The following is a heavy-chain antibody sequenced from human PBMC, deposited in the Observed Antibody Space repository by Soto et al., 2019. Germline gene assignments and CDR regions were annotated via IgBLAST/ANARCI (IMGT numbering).Heavy chain of an antibody. CDR2: IDPSDSYT. J-gene: IGHJ6*02. V-gene: IGHV5-10-1*01. CDR3: ARRLSSSWLDV. D-gene: IGHD6-13*01. Sequence: PGESLKISCKGSGYSFTSYWISWVRQMPGKGLEWMGRIDPSDSYTNYSPSFQGHVTISADKSISTAYLQRSSLEASDTAMYYRARRLSSSWLDVWGQGTTVTVSS. CDR1: GYSFTSYW.